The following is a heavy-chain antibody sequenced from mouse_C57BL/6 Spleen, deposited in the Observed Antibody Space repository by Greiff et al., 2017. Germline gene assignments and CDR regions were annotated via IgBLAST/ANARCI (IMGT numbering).Heavy chain of an antibody. CDR1: GYTFTSYG. D-gene: IGHD2-1*01. J-gene: IGHJ3*01. Sequence: QVHVKQSGAELARPGASVKLSCKASGYTFTSYGISWVKQRTGQGLEWIGEIYPRSGNTYYNEKFKGKATLTADKSSSTAYMELRSLTSEDSAVYFCARSEDYGNSAWFAYWGQGTLVTVSA. CDR3: ARSEDYGNSAWFAY. CDR2: IYPRSGNT. V-gene: IGHV1-81*01.